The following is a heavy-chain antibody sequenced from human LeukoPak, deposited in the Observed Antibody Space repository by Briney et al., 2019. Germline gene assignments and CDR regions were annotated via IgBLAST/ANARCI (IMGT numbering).Heavy chain of an antibody. J-gene: IGHJ6*02. CDR3: ARDPLAVAGHYYYYYGMDA. CDR2: ISSSSSYI. D-gene: IGHD6-19*01. V-gene: IGHV3-21*01. Sequence: PGGSLRLSCAASGFTFSSYSMNWVRQAPGKGLEWVSSISSSSSYIYYADSEKGRFTISRDNAKNSLYLQMNSLRAEDTAVYYCARDPLAVAGHYYYYYGMDAWGQGTTVTVSS. CDR1: GFTFSSYS.